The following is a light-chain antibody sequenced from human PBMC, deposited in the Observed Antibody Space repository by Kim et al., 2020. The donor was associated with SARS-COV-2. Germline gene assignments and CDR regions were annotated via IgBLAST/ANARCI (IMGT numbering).Light chain of an antibody. V-gene: IGKV3-15*01. CDR3: HQYNGWPPGDT. J-gene: IGKJ2*01. Sequence: ERATLFGKGRQGGWHNVAWYQHKPSQAARVLIYGACTRASGSPARFSGRGSGTEFTLSISSLQSEDFAVYFCHQYNGWPPGDTFGRGTKLE. CDR2: GAC. CDR1: QGGWHN.